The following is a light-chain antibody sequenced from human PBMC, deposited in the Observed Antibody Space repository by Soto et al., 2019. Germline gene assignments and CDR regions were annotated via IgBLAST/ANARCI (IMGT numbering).Light chain of an antibody. Sequence: QSALTQPAAVSGSPGQSSAISCTGTSSDVGTYNSVSWYQQYPGNAPKLMIHDVSNRPSGVSDRFSGSKSGNTASLTISGLQSEDEDDYYCSSYTSSSSYVFGSGTKLTVL. J-gene: IGLJ1*01. V-gene: IGLV2-14*01. CDR1: SSDVGTYNS. CDR3: SSYTSSSSYV. CDR2: DVS.